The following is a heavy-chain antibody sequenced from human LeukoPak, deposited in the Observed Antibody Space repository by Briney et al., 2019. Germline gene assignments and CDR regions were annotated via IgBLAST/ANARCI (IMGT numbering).Heavy chain of an antibody. V-gene: IGHV3-74*01. Sequence: GGSLRLSCTASGFNFSNYWMHWVRQAPGKGLVWVSRLNTGGNSTIYADSVKGRFIISRDNAKSTLYLQMNSLRADDTGVYYCTREGAYDSGTYGAGDYWGQGPLVTVSS. D-gene: IGHD3-10*01. CDR2: LNTGGNST. J-gene: IGHJ4*02. CDR3: TREGAYDSGTYGAGDY. CDR1: GFNFSNYW.